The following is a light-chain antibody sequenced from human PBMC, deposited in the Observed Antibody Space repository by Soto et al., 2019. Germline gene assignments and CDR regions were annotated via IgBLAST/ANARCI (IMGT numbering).Light chain of an antibody. CDR3: QQCNSYPWT. V-gene: IGKV1-5*03. CDR1: QTISSW. Sequence: DIQMTQSPSTLSGSVGDRVTITCRASQTISSWLAWYQQKPGKAPKILIYKASTLKSGVPSRFSGSESGTEFTLTISSLQPDDFATYYCQQCNSYPWTFGQGTKVDIK. J-gene: IGKJ1*01. CDR2: KAS.